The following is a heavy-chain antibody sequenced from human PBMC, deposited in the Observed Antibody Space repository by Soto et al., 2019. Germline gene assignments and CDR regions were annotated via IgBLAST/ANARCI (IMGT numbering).Heavy chain of an antibody. V-gene: IGHV4-59*01. J-gene: IGHJ3*02. CDR1: GGSISSYY. CDR2: IYYSGST. CDR3: ATGAFCSSTSFYQRGFAFDI. Sequence: PSETLSLTCTVSGGSISSYYWSWIRQPPGKGLEWIGYIYYSGSTDYNPSLKSRVTISVDTSKNQFSLKLSSVTAADTAVYYCATGAFCSSTSFYQRGFAFDIWGNGTMVTVS. D-gene: IGHD2-2*01.